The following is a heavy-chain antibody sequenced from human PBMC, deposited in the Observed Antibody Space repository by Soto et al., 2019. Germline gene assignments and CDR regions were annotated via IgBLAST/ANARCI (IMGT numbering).Heavy chain of an antibody. V-gene: IGHV4-34*01. CDR2: INHSGST. D-gene: IGHD3-10*01. CDR1: GGSFSGYY. CDR3: DTGPYGSGSYHY. Sequence: SETLSLTCAVYGGSFSGYYWSWIRQPPGKGLEWIGEINHSGSTNYNPSLKSRVTISVDTSKNQFSLKLSSVTAADTAVYYCDTGPYGSGSYHYWGQGTLVTVSS. J-gene: IGHJ4*02.